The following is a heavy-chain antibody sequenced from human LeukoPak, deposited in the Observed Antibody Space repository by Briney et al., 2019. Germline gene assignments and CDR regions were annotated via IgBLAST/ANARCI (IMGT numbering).Heavy chain of an antibody. J-gene: IGHJ6*02. CDR1: GASISSSSYY. V-gene: IGHV4-39*01. D-gene: IGHD2-2*02. CDR2: IYYSGST. Sequence: SETLSLTCTVSGASISSSSYYWGWIPQPPGKGPEWTGSIYYSGSTYYNPSLKSRVTISVDTSKNQFSLKLSSVTAADTAVYYCARLKLDIVVVPAAIRHSYYYYGMDVWGQGTTVTVSS. CDR3: ARLKLDIVVVPAAIRHSYYYYGMDV.